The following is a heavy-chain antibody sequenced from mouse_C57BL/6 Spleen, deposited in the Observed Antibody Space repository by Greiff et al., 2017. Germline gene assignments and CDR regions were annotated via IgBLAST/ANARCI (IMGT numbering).Heavy chain of an antibody. CDR3: ARGYYSNSAWFAY. Sequence: DVHLVESGPGLVKPSQSLSLTCSVTGYSITSGYYWNWIRQFPGNKLEWMGYISYDGSNNYNPSLKNRISITRDTSKNQFFLKLNSVTTEDPATYYCARGYYSNSAWFAYWGQGTLVTVSA. V-gene: IGHV3-6*01. D-gene: IGHD2-5*01. CDR2: ISYDGSN. CDR1: GYSITSGYY. J-gene: IGHJ3*01.